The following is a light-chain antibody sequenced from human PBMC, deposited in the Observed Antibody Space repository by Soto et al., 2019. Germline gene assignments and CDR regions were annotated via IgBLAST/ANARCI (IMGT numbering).Light chain of an antibody. J-gene: IGKJ1*01. Sequence: EIVLTPSPATLSAFPGDRFTLSCRASQALNTRLAWYQHKPGQAPRLLIYLTSNRAAGVPSRFSAWGSETDFTLTISDVQPEDFAVYYCHQRQSWPRTFGQGTKVDIK. CDR2: LTS. V-gene: IGKV3-11*01. CDR3: HQRQSWPRT. CDR1: QALNTR.